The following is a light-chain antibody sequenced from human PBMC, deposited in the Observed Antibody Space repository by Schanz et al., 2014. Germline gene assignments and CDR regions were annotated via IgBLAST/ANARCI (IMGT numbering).Light chain of an antibody. CDR3: ISYTTSSTWV. CDR2: DVS. CDR1: SSDVGGYNY. V-gene: IGLV2-8*01. J-gene: IGLJ3*02. Sequence: QSALTQPPSASGSPGQSVTISCTGTSSDVGGYNYVSWYQQHPGKAPKLMIYDVSTRPLGVPDRFSGSKSGNTASLTISGLQAEDEADYYCISYTTSSTWVFGGGTKLTVL.